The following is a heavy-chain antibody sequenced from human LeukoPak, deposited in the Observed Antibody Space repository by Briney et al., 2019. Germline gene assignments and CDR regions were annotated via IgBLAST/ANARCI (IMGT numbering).Heavy chain of an antibody. CDR3: AKEGYYDSSGYYSGLDY. V-gene: IGHV3-30*18. CDR1: GFTFSSYG. Sequence: SGGSLRLSCAASGFTFSSYGMHWVRQAPGKGLEWVAVISYDGSNKYYADSVKGRFTISRDNSKNTLYLQMNSLRAEDTAVYYCAKEGYYDSSGYYSGLDYWGQGTLVTVSS. D-gene: IGHD3-22*01. CDR2: ISYDGSNK. J-gene: IGHJ4*02.